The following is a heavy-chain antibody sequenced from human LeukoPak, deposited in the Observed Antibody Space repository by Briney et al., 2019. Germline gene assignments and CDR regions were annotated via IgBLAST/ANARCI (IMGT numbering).Heavy chain of an antibody. CDR1: GFTFSNYE. Sequence: GGSLRLSCAPSGFTFSNYEMNWVRQAPGKGLEWVSFISTSGSLIYYADSVKGRFTISRDNAKNSLYLQMNGLRAEDTAIYYCARVSGRGWYFDYWGQGTLVTVSS. D-gene: IGHD1-26*01. CDR2: ISTSGSLI. V-gene: IGHV3-48*03. J-gene: IGHJ4*02. CDR3: ARVSGRGWYFDY.